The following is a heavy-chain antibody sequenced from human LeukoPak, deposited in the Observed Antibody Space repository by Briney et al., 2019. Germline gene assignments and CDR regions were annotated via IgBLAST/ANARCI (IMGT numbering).Heavy chain of an antibody. CDR1: GFTFSNYS. Sequence: PGGSLRLSCAASGFTFSNYSLNWVRQAPGKGLEWVSSISSSSSYIYYADSVKGRFTISRDNAKNSLYLQMNSLRAEDTAVYYCARDSYYDILTGYFYYYYGMDVWGQGTTVTVSS. J-gene: IGHJ6*02. CDR2: ISSSSSYI. V-gene: IGHV3-21*04. CDR3: ARDSYYDILTGYFYYYYGMDV. D-gene: IGHD3-9*01.